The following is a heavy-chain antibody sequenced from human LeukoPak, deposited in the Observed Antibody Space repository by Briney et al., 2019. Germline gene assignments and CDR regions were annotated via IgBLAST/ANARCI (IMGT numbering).Heavy chain of an antibody. V-gene: IGHV4-4*09. CDR2: IHASGPT. CDR1: GGSISTYY. D-gene: IGHD6-6*01. CDR3: ARHDAGIAARPFDN. Sequence: SGTLSLTCTVSGGSISTYYWSWIRRPPGKGLEWIAYIHASGPTNYNPSLKSRITISVDTSKNQFSLKLSSVTAADTAVYYCARHDAGIAARPFDNWGQGTLVTVSS. J-gene: IGHJ4*02.